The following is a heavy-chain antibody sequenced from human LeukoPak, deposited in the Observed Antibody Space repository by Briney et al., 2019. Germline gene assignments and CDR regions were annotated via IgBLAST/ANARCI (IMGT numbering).Heavy chain of an antibody. V-gene: IGHV4-38-2*02. CDR2: MYHSGST. J-gene: IGHJ4*02. D-gene: IGHD3/OR15-3a*01. CDR1: GYSISSGYF. Sequence: SETLSLTCTVSGYSISSGYFWGWIRQPPGKGLEWIGSMYHSGSTYYNPSLKSRVTISVDMSKNQFSLKLSSVTAADTAVYYCAREPTYDFWSGYPFDCWGQGTLVTVSS. CDR3: AREPTYDFWSGYPFDC.